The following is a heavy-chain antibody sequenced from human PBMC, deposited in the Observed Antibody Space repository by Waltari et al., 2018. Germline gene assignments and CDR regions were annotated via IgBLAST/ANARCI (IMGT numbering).Heavy chain of an antibody. CDR2: IYPCDTDT. CDR1: GYSFTSYC. D-gene: IGHD3-3*01. J-gene: IGHJ4*02. Sequence: EVQLVQSGAEVKKPGESLTISCKGSGYSFTSYCLGWVRQMPGKGLEWMGIIYPCDTDTRYSPAFQGQVTISADKSIGTAYLQWSSLKASDTGMYYCARHKDYDFWSGLQPADYWGQGTLVTVSS. CDR3: ARHKDYDFWSGLQPADY. V-gene: IGHV5-51*01.